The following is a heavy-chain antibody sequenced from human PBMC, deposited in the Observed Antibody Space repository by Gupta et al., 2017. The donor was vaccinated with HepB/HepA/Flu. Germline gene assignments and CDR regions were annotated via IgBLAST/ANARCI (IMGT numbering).Heavy chain of an antibody. CDR2: MNPNSGNT. CDR1: GYTFTSYD. V-gene: IGHV1-8*01. CDR3: ARHDSSARGYYYYGMDV. D-gene: IGHD3-22*01. J-gene: IGHJ6*02. Sequence: QVQLVQSGAEVKKPGASVKVSCKASGYTFTSYDINWVRQATGQGLEWMGWMNPNSGNTGYAQKFQGRVTMTRNTSISTAYMELSSLRSEDTAVYCCARHDSSARGYYYYGMDVWGQGTTVTVSS.